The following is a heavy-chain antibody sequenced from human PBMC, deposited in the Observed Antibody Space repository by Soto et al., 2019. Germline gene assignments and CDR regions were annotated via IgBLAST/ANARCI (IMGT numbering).Heavy chain of an antibody. Sequence: ASETLSLTCAVYGGSFSGYYSSWIRQHPGKGLEWIAYIYSSGNSYYNPSLSSRVAISLDTSKNQFSLRLSSVTAADTGVYYCASALTGDYVGFDYWGQGTPVTVSS. V-gene: IGHV4-31*11. CDR2: IYSSGNS. CDR1: GGSFSGYY. D-gene: IGHD3-9*01. CDR3: ASALTGDYVGFDY. J-gene: IGHJ4*02.